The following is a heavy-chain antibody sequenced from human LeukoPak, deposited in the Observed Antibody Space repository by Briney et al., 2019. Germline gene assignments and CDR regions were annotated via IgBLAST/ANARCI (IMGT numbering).Heavy chain of an antibody. J-gene: IGHJ4*02. D-gene: IGHD6-13*01. CDR2: ISWNSATI. CDR1: GFTFDDYA. CDR3: VKEVGAAVGRSSFDY. V-gene: IGHV3-9*01. Sequence: GGSLRLSCVASGFTFDDYAMHWVRQTPGKGLEWVSHISWNSATIEYADSVKGRFTISRDNAKNSLYLQMNSLRAEDTAFYCVKEVGAAVGRSSFDYWGQGTLVTVSS.